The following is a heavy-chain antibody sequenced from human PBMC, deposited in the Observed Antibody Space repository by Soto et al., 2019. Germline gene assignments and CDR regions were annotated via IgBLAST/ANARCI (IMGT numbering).Heavy chain of an antibody. CDR1: GYTFTSYD. V-gene: IGHV1-8*01. Sequence: ASVKVSCKASGYTFTSYDINWVRQATGQGLEWMGWMNPNSGNTGYAQKFQGRVTMTRNTSISTAYMELSSLRSEDTAVYYCAARGGRNQYMEVWGKGTTVTVSS. J-gene: IGHJ6*03. D-gene: IGHD2-15*01. CDR2: MNPNSGNT. CDR3: AARGGRNQYMEV.